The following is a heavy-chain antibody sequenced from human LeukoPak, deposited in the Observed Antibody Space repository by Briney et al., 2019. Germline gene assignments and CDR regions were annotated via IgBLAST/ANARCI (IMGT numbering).Heavy chain of an antibody. Sequence: GESLKISCKGSGYSFTSYWIGWVRQMPGKGLEWMGIIYPGDSDTRYSPSFQGQVTISADKSISTAYLQWSSLKASDTAMYYCARHLLRFLESTGAFDIWGQGTMVTVSS. CDR1: GYSFTSYW. CDR2: IYPGDSDT. D-gene: IGHD3-3*01. V-gene: IGHV5-51*01. J-gene: IGHJ3*02. CDR3: ARHLLRFLESTGAFDI.